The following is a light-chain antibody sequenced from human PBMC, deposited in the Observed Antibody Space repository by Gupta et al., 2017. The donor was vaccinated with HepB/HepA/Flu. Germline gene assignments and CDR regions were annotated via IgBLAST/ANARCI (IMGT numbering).Light chain of an antibody. Sequence: DSVMTQSPPSLPVTPGEPASISCRSSQSLLHSNGYNYLDWYLQKPGQSPQLLIYLGEKRASGVTDRFSGRGAGTDFTLKSSRGEDEDVGVYYCMQDLHPPFGQGTRLEIK. CDR1: QSLLHSNGYNY. CDR3: MQDLHPP. CDR2: LGE. J-gene: IGKJ5*01. V-gene: IGKV2-28*01.